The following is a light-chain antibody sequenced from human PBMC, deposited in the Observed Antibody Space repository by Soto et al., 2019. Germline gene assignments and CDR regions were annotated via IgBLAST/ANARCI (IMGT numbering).Light chain of an antibody. CDR3: QQLTDWPPQWT. CDR1: QSVSSS. V-gene: IGKV3-15*01. J-gene: IGKJ1*01. Sequence: EIVMPQSPATLSVSPGERVTLSCRASQSVSSSLAWYQQKPGQAPRTLIFGASTRATGIPARFSGSGSGTDFTLTISSLEPEDFAVYYCQQLTDWPPQWTFGQGTKVDIK. CDR2: GAS.